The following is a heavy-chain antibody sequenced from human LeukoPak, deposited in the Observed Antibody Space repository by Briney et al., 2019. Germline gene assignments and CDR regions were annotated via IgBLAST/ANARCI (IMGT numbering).Heavy chain of an antibody. J-gene: IGHJ4*02. V-gene: IGHV4-38-2*02. CDR2: IYHSGST. Sequence: SETLSLTCTVSGYSISSGNYWDWIRQPPGKGLEWIGSIYHSGSTYYNPSLKSRVTISVDTSKNQFSLKLSSVTAADTAVYYCAVCWGWLRKIDYWGQGTLVTVSS. D-gene: IGHD5-12*01. CDR3: AVCWGWLRKIDY. CDR1: GYSISSGNY.